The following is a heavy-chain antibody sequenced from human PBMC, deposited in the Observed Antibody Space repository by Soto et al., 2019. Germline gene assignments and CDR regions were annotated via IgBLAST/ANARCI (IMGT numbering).Heavy chain of an antibody. CDR2: ISGSGDST. V-gene: IGHV3-23*01. CDR3: SKARGYSGYDLDY. D-gene: IGHD5-12*01. Sequence: EVQLLESGGGLVQPGGSLRLSCAASGFTFSSYAMSWVRQAPGKGLEWVSAISGSGDSTYYADSVKGRFTISRDNSKNTLYLQMNSLRAEDTAVYYCSKARGYSGYDLDYRGQGTLVTVSS. CDR1: GFTFSSYA. J-gene: IGHJ4*02.